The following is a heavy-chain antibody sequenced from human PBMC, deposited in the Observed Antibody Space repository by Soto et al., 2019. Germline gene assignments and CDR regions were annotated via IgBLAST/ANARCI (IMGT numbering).Heavy chain of an antibody. D-gene: IGHD3-10*01. CDR1: GGSIGNYY. CDR2: IFYSGTANYNPT. CDR3: ATLYKRFSYIAMDV. Sequence: QVQLQESGPVLVKPSETLSLTCTVSGGSIGNYYWSWILQPPGAGLEWIGYIFYSGTANYNPTNSNPSLKSRVTMSVDTSKNQFSLRLGPVTATDTAVYYCATLYKRFSYIAMDVWGQRTTVTVSS. J-gene: IGHJ6*01. V-gene: IGHV4-59*01.